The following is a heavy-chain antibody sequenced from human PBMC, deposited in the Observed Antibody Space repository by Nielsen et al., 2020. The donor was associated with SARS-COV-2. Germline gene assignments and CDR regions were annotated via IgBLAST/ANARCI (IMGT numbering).Heavy chain of an antibody. J-gene: IGHJ4*02. CDR1: GFTFSSYG. Sequence: GESLKISCAASGFTFSSYGMHWVRQAPGKGLEWVAVIWYDGSNKYYADSVKGRFTISRDNSKNTLYLQMNSLRAEDTAVYYCARSIAAAGSLDYWGQGTLVTVSS. CDR2: IWYDGSNK. CDR3: ARSIAAAGSLDY. V-gene: IGHV3-33*01. D-gene: IGHD6-13*01.